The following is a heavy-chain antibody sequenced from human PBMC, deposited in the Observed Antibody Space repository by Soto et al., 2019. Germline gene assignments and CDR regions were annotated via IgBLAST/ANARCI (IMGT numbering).Heavy chain of an antibody. CDR1: GFTFSSYW. D-gene: IGHD3-9*01. CDR2: IKQDGSEK. Sequence: GGSLRLSCAASGFTFSSYWMSWVRQAPGKGLEWVANIKQDGSEKYYVDSVKGRFTISRDNAKNSLYLQMNSLRAEDTAVYYCARIVRYFDWLEYYFDYWGQGTLVTVSS. V-gene: IGHV3-7*01. J-gene: IGHJ4*02. CDR3: ARIVRYFDWLEYYFDY.